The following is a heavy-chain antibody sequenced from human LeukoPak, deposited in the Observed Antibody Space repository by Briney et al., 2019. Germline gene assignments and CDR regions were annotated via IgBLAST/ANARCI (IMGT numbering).Heavy chain of an antibody. CDR1: GGSISSYY. J-gene: IGHJ5*01. CDR3: ARGGPGDRGYDSWFDP. CDR2: IYTSGST. V-gene: IGHV4-4*07. Sequence: PSETLSLTCTVSGGSISSYYWNWFRQPAGKGLEWIGRIYTSGSTNYNSSLKSRVTMSVDTSKNQFSLKLSSVTAADTAVYYCARGGPGDRGYDSWFDPLGQGGLVTGSS. D-gene: IGHD5-12*01.